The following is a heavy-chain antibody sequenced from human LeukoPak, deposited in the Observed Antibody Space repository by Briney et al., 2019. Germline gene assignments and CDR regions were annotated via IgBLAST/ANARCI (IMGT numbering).Heavy chain of an antibody. CDR3: ASRRSSYNWNDLDDAFDI. J-gene: IGHJ3*02. CDR2: IFYSGST. D-gene: IGHD1-1*01. CDR1: GGSISTSNYY. V-gene: IGHV4-61*05. Sequence: SETLSLTCTVSGGSISTSNYYWGWIRQPPGKGLEWIGNIFYSGSTNYNPSLKSRVTISVDTSKNQFSLKLSSVTAADTDVYYCASRRSSYNWNDLDDAFDIWGQGTMVTVSS.